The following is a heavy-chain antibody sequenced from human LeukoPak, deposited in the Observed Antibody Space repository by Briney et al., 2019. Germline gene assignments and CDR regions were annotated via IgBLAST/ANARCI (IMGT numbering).Heavy chain of an antibody. CDR1: GGSIINHY. D-gene: IGHD6-19*01. Sequence: PSETLSLTCTVSGGSIINHYWSWLRQPAGKGLEWIGRIYSSGSANYSPSLKNRVSMSIDTSNNHFSLNLTSVTAADTALYFCARDVRYASGWSSPESWGQGTLVTVSS. V-gene: IGHV4-4*07. CDR3: ARDVRYASGWSSPES. CDR2: IYSSGSA. J-gene: IGHJ5*02.